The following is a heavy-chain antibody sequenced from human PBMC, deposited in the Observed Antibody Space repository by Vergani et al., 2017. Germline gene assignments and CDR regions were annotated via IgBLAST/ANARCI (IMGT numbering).Heavy chain of an antibody. CDR1: GYTFTGYY. Sequence: QMQLVQSGAEVKKPGASVKVSCKASGYTFTGYYMHWVRQAPGQGLEWMGWINPNSGGTNYAQKFQGRVTMTRDTSISTAYMELSRLRSDDTAVYYCARLGTGGKGLYGMDVWGQGNTVTVSS. V-gene: IGHV1-2*02. J-gene: IGHJ6*02. D-gene: IGHD1-1*01. CDR3: ARLGTGGKGLYGMDV. CDR2: INPNSGGT.